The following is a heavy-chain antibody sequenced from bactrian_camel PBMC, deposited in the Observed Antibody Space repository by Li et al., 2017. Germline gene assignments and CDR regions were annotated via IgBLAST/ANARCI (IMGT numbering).Heavy chain of an antibody. CDR2: MYTGGTSGGST. Sequence: QLVESGGGSVQAGGSLRLACAAPGYIYRSYCMGWFRQAPGKEREGVAAMYTGGTSGGSTYYADSVKGQFTISQYNINHTVYPQMTDLKPEDTGMYYCAADKVAADTDCYSGSWFPARRYWGQGTQVTV. D-gene: IGHD3*01. V-gene: IGHV3S25*01. CDR3: AADKVAADTDCYSGSWFPARRY. J-gene: IGHJ4*01. CDR1: GYIYRSYC.